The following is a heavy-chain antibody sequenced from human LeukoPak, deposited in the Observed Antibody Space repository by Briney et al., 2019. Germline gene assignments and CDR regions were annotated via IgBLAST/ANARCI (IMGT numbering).Heavy chain of an antibody. CDR3: ARDLLSQDFWSGYSSVGGFDY. CDR2: IYYNGST. V-gene: IGHV4-39*07. CDR1: GGSITRSSYY. J-gene: IGHJ4*02. D-gene: IGHD3-3*01. Sequence: SETLSLTCTVSGGSITRSSYYWAWIRQPPGKGLQWMGSIYYNGSTYYNPSLKSRVTISLDTSKKQFYLKLTSVTAADTAVYYCARDLLSQDFWSGYSSVGGFDYWGQGTLVAVSS.